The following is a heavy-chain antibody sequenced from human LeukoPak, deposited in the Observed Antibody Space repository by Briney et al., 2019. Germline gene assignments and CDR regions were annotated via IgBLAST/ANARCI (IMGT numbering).Heavy chain of an antibody. CDR2: INHSGST. CDR1: GGSISSSSYY. Sequence: SETLSLTCTVSGGSISSSSYYWGWIRQPPGKGLEWIGEINHSGSTNYNPSLKSRVTMSVDTSKNQFSLKLSSVTAADTAVYYCARDLSSSTSPSWFDPWGQGTLVTVSS. V-gene: IGHV4-39*07. D-gene: IGHD2-2*01. J-gene: IGHJ5*02. CDR3: ARDLSSSTSPSWFDP.